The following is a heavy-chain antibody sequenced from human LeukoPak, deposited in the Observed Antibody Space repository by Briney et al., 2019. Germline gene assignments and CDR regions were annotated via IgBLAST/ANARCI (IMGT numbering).Heavy chain of an antibody. CDR3: ARDGDFDWLLYLDY. Sequence: GESLRLSCAASGFTFSSYSMNWVRQAPGKGLEWVSSISSSSSYIYYADSVKGRFTISRDNAKNSLYLQMNSLRAEDTAVYYCARDGDFDWLLYLDYWGQGTLVTV. V-gene: IGHV3-21*01. CDR2: ISSSSSYI. CDR1: GFTFSSYS. J-gene: IGHJ4*02. D-gene: IGHD3-9*01.